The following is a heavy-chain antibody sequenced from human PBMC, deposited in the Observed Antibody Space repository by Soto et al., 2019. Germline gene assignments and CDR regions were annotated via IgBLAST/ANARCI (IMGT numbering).Heavy chain of an antibody. D-gene: IGHD3-3*01. Sequence: GGSLRLSCAASGFTFSSSTMHWVRQAPGKGLEWVAVISYDGSNKYYADSVKGRFTISRDNSKNTLYLQMKSLRAEDTAVYYCAKDGGYYDFWSGYYNFYGMDVWGQGTTVTVSS. CDR3: AKDGGYYDFWSGYYNFYGMDV. J-gene: IGHJ6*02. V-gene: IGHV3-30*04. CDR1: GFTFSSST. CDR2: ISYDGSNK.